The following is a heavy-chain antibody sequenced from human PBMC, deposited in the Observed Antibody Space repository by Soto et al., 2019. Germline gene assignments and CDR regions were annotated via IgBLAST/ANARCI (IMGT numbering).Heavy chain of an antibody. J-gene: IGHJ4*02. D-gene: IGHD2-15*01. CDR2: ISGSGGST. Sequence: PGGSLRLSCAASGFTFSSYAMSWVRQAPGKGLEWVSAISGSGGSTYYADSVKGRFTISRDNSKNTLYLQMNSLRAEDTAVYYCAKDLRPYCSGGSCYSPFDYWGQGT. V-gene: IGHV3-23*01. CDR3: AKDLRPYCSGGSCYSPFDY. CDR1: GFTFSSYA.